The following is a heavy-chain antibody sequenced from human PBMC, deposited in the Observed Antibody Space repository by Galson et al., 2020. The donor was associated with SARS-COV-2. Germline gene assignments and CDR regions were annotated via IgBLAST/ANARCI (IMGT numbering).Heavy chain of an antibody. V-gene: IGHV3-21*01. J-gene: IGHJ6*02. CDR3: ARDASWAMFGMDV. Sequence: GGSLRLSCAVSGFPFSSYTMNWVRQAPGKGLEWVPPISSGSNYIYYTDSVKGRFTISRDNAKNSLFLQMNSLRAEDTAVYFCARDASWAMFGMDVWCQGTTVTVSS. CDR1: GFPFSSYT. CDR2: ISSGSNYI. D-gene: IGHD1-26*01.